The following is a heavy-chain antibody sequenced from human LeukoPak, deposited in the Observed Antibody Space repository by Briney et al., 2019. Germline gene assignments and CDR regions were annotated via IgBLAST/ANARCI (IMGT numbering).Heavy chain of an antibody. Sequence: TSSETLSLTCTVSGRSISSRSYYWGWIRQPPGKGLEWIASIYSTGSTYYNPSLKSRVTISADTSKNQFSLRLTSVTAADSAVYYCATRGISRGSEYFQPWGQGTLVTVSS. V-gene: IGHV4-39*01. D-gene: IGHD2/OR15-2a*01. J-gene: IGHJ1*01. CDR2: IYSTGST. CDR3: ATRGISRGSEYFQP. CDR1: GRSISSRSYY.